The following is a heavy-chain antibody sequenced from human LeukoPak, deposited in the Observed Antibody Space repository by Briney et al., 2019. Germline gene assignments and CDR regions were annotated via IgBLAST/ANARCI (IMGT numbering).Heavy chain of an antibody. CDR3: ARRDYGGKHFDY. V-gene: IGHV5-51*01. Sequence: GESLKISCKGSGYTFSSYWIAWVRQMPGKGLEWMGIMYPGDSDTRYSPSFQGQVTMSADKSISTAYLQWSSLKASDTAMYYCARRDYGGKHFDYWGQGTLVTVSS. CDR2: MYPGDSDT. CDR1: GYTFSSYW. D-gene: IGHD4-23*01. J-gene: IGHJ4*02.